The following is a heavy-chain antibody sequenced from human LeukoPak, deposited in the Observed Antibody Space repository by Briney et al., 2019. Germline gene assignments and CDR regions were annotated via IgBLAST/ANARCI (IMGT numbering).Heavy chain of an antibody. Sequence: GGSLRLSCAASGFTFSSYWMSWVRQAPGKGLEWVANIKRDGSEKYYVDSVKGRFTISRDNAKNSLYLQMNSLRAEDTAVYYCARGRTSSTSALLYWGQGTLVTVSS. CDR3: ARGRTSSTSALLY. CDR2: IKRDGSEK. V-gene: IGHV3-7*01. D-gene: IGHD2-2*01. J-gene: IGHJ4*02. CDR1: GFTFSSYW.